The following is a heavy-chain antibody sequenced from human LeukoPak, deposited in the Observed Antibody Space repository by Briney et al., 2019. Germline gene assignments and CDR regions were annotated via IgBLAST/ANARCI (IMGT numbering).Heavy chain of an antibody. D-gene: IGHD2-2*01. CDR3: ARACSTSCYFDY. Sequence: ASVQVSFKASGYTFTCYYMHWVRQAPGQGLEWMGWINPNSGGTNYSQKFQGRVTMTRDTSISTAYMELRRLRSDDTAVYYCARACSTSCYFDYWGQGTLVTVSS. CDR2: INPNSGGT. CDR1: GYTFTCYY. V-gene: IGHV1-2*02. J-gene: IGHJ4*02.